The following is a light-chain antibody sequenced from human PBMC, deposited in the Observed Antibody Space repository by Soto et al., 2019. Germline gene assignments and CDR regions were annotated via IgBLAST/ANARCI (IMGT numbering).Light chain of an antibody. J-gene: IGLJ3*02. Sequence: QSVLTQSPSASASLGASVKLTCTLSSGHSSYAIAWHQQQPEKGPRYLMRVNSDGSHTKGDGIPDRFSGSSSGAERYLTISSLQSEDEADYHCQTWSTGTQVVFGGGTKLTVL. CDR1: SGHSSYA. CDR2: VNSDGSH. CDR3: QTWSTGTQVV. V-gene: IGLV4-69*01.